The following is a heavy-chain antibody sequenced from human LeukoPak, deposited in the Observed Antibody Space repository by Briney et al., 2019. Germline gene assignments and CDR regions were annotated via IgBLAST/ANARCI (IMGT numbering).Heavy chain of an antibody. CDR3: ARVRGYCSSGSCGMDV. CDR2: INHSGST. Sequence: PSETLSLTCAVYGGSFSGYYWSWLRQPPGKGLEWIGEINHSGSTNYNPSLKSRVTISVDTSKNQFSLKLSSVTAADTAVYYCARVRGYCSSGSCGMDVWGQGTTVTVSS. CDR1: GGSFSGYY. J-gene: IGHJ6*02. V-gene: IGHV4-34*01. D-gene: IGHD2-15*01.